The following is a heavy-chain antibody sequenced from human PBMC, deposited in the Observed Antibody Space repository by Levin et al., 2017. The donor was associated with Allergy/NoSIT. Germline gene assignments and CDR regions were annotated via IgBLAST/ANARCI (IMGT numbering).Heavy chain of an antibody. J-gene: IGHJ1*01. D-gene: IGHD3-9*01. V-gene: IGHV3-53*01. CDR2: IYSGGST. Sequence: GGSLRLSCAASGFTVSSNYMSWVRQAPGKGLEWVSVIYSGGSTYYADPVKGRFTISRDNSKNTLYLQMNSLRAEDTAVYCCARSGHYDILTGYDPEYFEHWGQGTLVTVSS. CDR3: ARSGHYDILTGYDPEYFEH. CDR1: GFTVSSNY.